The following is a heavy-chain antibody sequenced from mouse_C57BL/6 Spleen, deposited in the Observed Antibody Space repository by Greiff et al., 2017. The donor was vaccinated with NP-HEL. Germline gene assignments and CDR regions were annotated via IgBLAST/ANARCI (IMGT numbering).Heavy chain of an antibody. CDR1: GYTFTSYG. D-gene: IGHD1-1*01. J-gene: IGHJ2*01. CDR2: IYPRSGNT. V-gene: IGHV1-81*01. Sequence: QVQLQQSGAELARPGASVKLSCKASGYTFTSYGISWVKQRTGQGLEWIGEIYPRSGNTYYNEKFKGKATLTADKSSSTAYMELRSLTSEDSAVYFCARSGTTVANDYWGQGTTLTVSS. CDR3: ARSGTTVANDY.